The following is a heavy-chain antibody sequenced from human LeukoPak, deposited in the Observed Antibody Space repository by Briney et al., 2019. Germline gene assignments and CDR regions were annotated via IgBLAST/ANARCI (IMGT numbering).Heavy chain of an antibody. CDR3: ARRTYGDYRRDN. J-gene: IGHJ4*02. CDR1: GYTFTSYD. Sequence: ASVKVSCKASGYTFTSYDINWVRQATGQGLEWMGWMNPNSGNTGYAQKFQGRVTMTRNTSISTAYMELSSLRSEDTAVYYCARRTYGDYRRDNWGQGTLVTVSS. D-gene: IGHD4-17*01. V-gene: IGHV1-8*01. CDR2: MNPNSGNT.